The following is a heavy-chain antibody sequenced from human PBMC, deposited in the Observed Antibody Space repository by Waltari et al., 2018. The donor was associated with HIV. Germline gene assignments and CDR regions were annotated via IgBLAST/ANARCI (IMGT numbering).Heavy chain of an antibody. V-gene: IGHV4-59*01. CDR2: IYYSGST. D-gene: IGHD5-12*01. CDR1: GGSISSYY. CDR3: ALGHRDGYNYGYFDY. J-gene: IGHJ4*02. Sequence: QVQLQESGPGLVKPSETLSLTCTVSGGSISSYYWSWIRQPPGKGLEWIGYIYYSGSTNYNPSLKSRVTISVDTSKNQFSLKLSSVTAADTAVYYCALGHRDGYNYGYFDYWGQGTLVTVSS.